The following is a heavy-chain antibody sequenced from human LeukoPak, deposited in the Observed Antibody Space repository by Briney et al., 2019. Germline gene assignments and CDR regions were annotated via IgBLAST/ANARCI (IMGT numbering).Heavy chain of an antibody. CDR2: IRSKANSYAT. Sequence: HPGGSLRLSCAASGFTFSSYTIHWVRQASGKGLEWVGRIRSKANSYATAYAASVKGRFTISRDDSKNTAYLQMNSLKTEDTAVYYCTRVLWFGELYYYGMDVWGQGTTVTVSS. D-gene: IGHD3-10*01. CDR1: GFTFSSYT. V-gene: IGHV3-73*01. J-gene: IGHJ6*02. CDR3: TRVLWFGELYYYGMDV.